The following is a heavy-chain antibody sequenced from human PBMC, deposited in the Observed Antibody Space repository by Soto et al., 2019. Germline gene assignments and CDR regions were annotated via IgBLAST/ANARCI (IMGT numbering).Heavy chain of an antibody. Sequence: ASVKVSCRASGYTFTSYGISWVRKAPGQGLEWMGLISAYNGNTNYAQKLQGRVTMTTDTSTSTAYMELRSLRSDDTAVYYCASDTIVVVMTNGDAFDIWGQGTMVTVSS. CDR3: ASDTIVVVMTNGDAFDI. CDR1: GYTFTSYG. J-gene: IGHJ3*02. V-gene: IGHV1-18*04. CDR2: ISAYNGNT. D-gene: IGHD3-22*01.